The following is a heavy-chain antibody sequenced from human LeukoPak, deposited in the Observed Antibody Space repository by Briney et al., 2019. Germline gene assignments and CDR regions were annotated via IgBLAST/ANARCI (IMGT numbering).Heavy chain of an antibody. D-gene: IGHD3-3*01. CDR3: ARGVGEYYDFWSGYYTGYTN. CDR2: ISAYNGNT. Sequence: ASVKVSCKASGYTFTSYGISWVRQAPGQGLEWMGWISAYNGNTNYAQKLQGRVTMTTDTSTSTAYMELGSLRSDDTAVYYCARGVGEYYDFWSGYYTGYTNWGQGTLVTVSS. V-gene: IGHV1-18*01. CDR1: GYTFTSYG. J-gene: IGHJ4*02.